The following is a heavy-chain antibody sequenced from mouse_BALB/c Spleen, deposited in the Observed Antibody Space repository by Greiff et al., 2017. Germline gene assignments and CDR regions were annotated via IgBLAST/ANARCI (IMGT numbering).Heavy chain of an antibody. Sequence: EVQLVESGGGLVQPGGSLRLSCATSGFTFTDYYMSWVRQPPGKALEWLGFIRNKANGYTTEYSASVKGRFTISRDNSQSILYLQMNTLRAEDSATYYCARDPDYYGSSDWYFDVWGAGTTVTVSS. J-gene: IGHJ1*01. CDR2: IRNKANGYTT. CDR3: ARDPDYYGSSDWYFDV. D-gene: IGHD1-1*01. V-gene: IGHV7-3*02. CDR1: GFTFTDYY.